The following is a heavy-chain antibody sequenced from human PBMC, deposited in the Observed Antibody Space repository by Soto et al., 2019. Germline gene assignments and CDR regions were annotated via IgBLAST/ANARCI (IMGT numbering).Heavy chain of an antibody. Sequence: ASVKVSCKASGYTFTSYDINWVRQATGQGLEWMGWMNPNSGNTGYAQKFQGRVTMTRNTSISTAYMELSSLRSEDTAVYYCARGPRRSSWYGHWGQGTLVTVSS. CDR2: MNPNSGNT. CDR3: ARGPRRSSWYGH. CDR1: GYTFTSYD. V-gene: IGHV1-8*01. J-gene: IGHJ4*02. D-gene: IGHD6-13*01.